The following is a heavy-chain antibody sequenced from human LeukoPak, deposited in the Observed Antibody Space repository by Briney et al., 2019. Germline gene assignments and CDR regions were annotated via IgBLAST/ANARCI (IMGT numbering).Heavy chain of an antibody. CDR1: GFTFSSYD. D-gene: IGHD3-22*01. CDR2: ISSSGSTI. J-gene: IGHJ4*02. Sequence: QSGGSLRLSCAASGFTFSSYDMNWVRQAPGKGLEWVSYISSSGSTIYYADSVKGRFTISRDNAKNSLYLQMNSLRAEDTAVYYCARGRADYYDSSTLGYWGQGTLVTVSS. CDR3: ARGRADYYDSSTLGY. V-gene: IGHV3-48*03.